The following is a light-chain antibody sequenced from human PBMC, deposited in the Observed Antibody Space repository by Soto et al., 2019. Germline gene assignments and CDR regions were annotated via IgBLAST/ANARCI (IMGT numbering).Light chain of an antibody. CDR1: SGHSSYA. CDR3: QTWGTGIQV. V-gene: IGLV4-69*01. CDR2: LNSDGSH. J-gene: IGLJ3*02. Sequence: QPVLTQSPSASASLGASVKLTCTLSSGHSSYAIAWHQQQPEKGPRYLMKLNSDGSHSKGDVITDRFSGSSSGAERYLTISSLQSEDEAEYYCQTWGTGIQVFGGGTKLTVL.